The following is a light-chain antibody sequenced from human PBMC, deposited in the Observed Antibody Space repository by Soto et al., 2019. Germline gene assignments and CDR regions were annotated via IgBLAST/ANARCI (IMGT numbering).Light chain of an antibody. J-gene: IGKJ4*02. Sequence: GGRVSITCRASQSVGNSLAWYQQRPGKAPKLLIFDASTLESGVPSKFSGSGSDTEFTFTISSLQPDDSATYYCQQYNTYGLTFGGGTKVDIK. V-gene: IGKV1-5*01. CDR2: DAS. CDR1: QSVGNS. CDR3: QQYNTYGLT.